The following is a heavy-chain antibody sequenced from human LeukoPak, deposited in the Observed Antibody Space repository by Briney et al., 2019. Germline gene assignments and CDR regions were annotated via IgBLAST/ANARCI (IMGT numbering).Heavy chain of an antibody. J-gene: IGHJ5*02. CDR1: GGSISSSSYY. CDR2: INHSGST. CDR3: ARGKYFDLT. V-gene: IGHV4-39*07. D-gene: IGHD3-9*01. Sequence: SETLSLTCTVSGGSISSSSYYWSWIRQPPGKGLEWIGEINHSGSTNYNPSLKSRVTISVDTSKNQFSLKLSSVTAADTAVYYCARGKYFDLTWGQGTLVTVSS.